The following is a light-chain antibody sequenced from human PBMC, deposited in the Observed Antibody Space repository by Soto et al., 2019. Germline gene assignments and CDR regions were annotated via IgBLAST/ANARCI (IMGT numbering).Light chain of an antibody. Sequence: ESVMTQSPATLFESPGEGATLSCKASQNVYNNLAWYQQRPGQPPRLLIYDASTRATGISARFSGSGYGTEFTLTISSLQSEDIAVYFCQQCRNWPLTFGGGTKV. J-gene: IGKJ4*01. V-gene: IGKV3-15*01. CDR3: QQCRNWPLT. CDR1: QNVYNN. CDR2: DAS.